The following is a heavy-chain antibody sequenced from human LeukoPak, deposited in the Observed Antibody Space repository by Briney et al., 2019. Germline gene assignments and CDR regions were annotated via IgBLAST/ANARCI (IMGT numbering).Heavy chain of an antibody. CDR2: IDPTNSYT. V-gene: IGHV5-10-1*01. CDR1: GYSFGIYW. CDR3: ARGGQQLVPWFDP. J-gene: IGHJ5*02. D-gene: IGHD6-13*01. Sequence: GESLRISCKGSGYSFGIYWISWVRQMPGKGLEWMGRIDPTNSYTNYSPSFQGHVAVSVDKSISTVYLRWNSLKPSDSAMYYCARGGQQLVPWFDPWGQGTLVTVSS.